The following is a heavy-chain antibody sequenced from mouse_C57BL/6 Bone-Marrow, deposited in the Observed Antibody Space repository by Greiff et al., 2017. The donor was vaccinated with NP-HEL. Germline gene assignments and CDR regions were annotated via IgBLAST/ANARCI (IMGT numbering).Heavy chain of an antibody. CDR3: ARQRYDGYSAWFAY. J-gene: IGHJ3*01. CDR2: INSDGGST. D-gene: IGHD2-3*01. V-gene: IGHV5-2*01. CDR1: EYEFPSHD. Sequence: EVKLMESGGGLVQPGESLKLSCESNEYEFPSHDMSWVRKTPEKRLELVAAINSDGGSTYYPDTMERRFILARDNTKKTLYLQISSLRSEDTAVYYCARQRYDGYSAWFAYWGQGTLVTVSA.